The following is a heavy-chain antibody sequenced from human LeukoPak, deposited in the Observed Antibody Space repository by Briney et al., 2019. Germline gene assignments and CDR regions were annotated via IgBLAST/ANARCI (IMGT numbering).Heavy chain of an antibody. CDR1: GFTFSSYE. CDR3: TTRYFGYFDL. Sequence: PGGSLRLSCAASGFTFSSYEMNWVRQAPGRGLEWVGRIKSKADGATTDYAAPVQGRFTVSRDDSKHTVSLQMNNLKTEDTGMYYCTTRYFGYFDLWGRGTVVSVSS. CDR2: IKSKADGATT. D-gene: IGHD1-1*01. V-gene: IGHV3-15*01. J-gene: IGHJ2*01.